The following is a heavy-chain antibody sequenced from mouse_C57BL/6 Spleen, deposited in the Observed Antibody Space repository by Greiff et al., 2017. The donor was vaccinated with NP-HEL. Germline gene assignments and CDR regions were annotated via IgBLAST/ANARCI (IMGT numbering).Heavy chain of an antibody. J-gene: IGHJ3*01. CDR1: GYTFTDYY. Sequence: EVQLQQSGPVLVKPGASVKMSCKASGYTFTDYYMNWVKQSHGKSLEWIGVINPYNGGTSYNQKFKGKATLTVDKSSSTAYMELNSLTSEDSAVYYCAISYDYTFAYWGQGTLVTVSA. V-gene: IGHV1-19*01. CDR3: AISYDYTFAY. CDR2: INPYNGGT. D-gene: IGHD2-13*01.